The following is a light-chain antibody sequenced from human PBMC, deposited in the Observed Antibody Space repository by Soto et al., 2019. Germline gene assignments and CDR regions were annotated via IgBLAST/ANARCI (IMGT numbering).Light chain of an antibody. Sequence: ETVLTQSPGTLYLSPGESATLSCRASQSVSNKYLVWYQQKPGQAPRLLIHRASRRATCIPDRFSGSGSGTDFTLTINRLEPADSAGYYCQQCGSSPFTFGQGTKLEIK. CDR3: QQCGSSPFT. CDR2: RAS. V-gene: IGKV3-20*01. CDR1: QSVSNKY. J-gene: IGKJ2*01.